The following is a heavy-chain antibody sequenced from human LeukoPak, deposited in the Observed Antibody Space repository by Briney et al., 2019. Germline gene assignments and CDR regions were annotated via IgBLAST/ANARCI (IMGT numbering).Heavy chain of an antibody. CDR2: ISGSGGST. V-gene: IGHV3-23*01. J-gene: IGHJ6*03. CDR3: AKGSGYDFVYYYYYSMDV. D-gene: IGHD5-12*01. CDR1: GFTFSSYA. Sequence: GGSLRLSCAASGFTFSSYAMSWVRQAPGKGLEWVSAISGSGGSTYYADSVKGRFTISRDNSKNTLYLQMNSLRAEDTAVYYCAKGSGYDFVYYYYYSMDVWGKGTTVTVSS.